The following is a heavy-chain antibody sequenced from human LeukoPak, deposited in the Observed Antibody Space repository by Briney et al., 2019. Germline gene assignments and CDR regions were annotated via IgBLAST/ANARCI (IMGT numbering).Heavy chain of an antibody. CDR1: GFTFTNAW. CDR3: TTDKDTPMVNY. CDR2: IKSKTDGATT. Sequence: GGSLRLSCAVSGFTFTNAWLNWVRQAPGKGLEWVGRIKSKTDGATTDYAAPVKGRFTISRDDSKSTLYLQMNSLKTEDTAVYYCTTDKDTPMVNYWGQGTLVTVSS. J-gene: IGHJ4*02. D-gene: IGHD5-18*01. V-gene: IGHV3-15*01.